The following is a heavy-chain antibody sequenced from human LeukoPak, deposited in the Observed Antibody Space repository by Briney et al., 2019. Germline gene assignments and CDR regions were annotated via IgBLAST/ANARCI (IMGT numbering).Heavy chain of an antibody. CDR3: ARHSRGPAAGPAFDY. J-gene: IGHJ4*02. Sequence: SETLSLTCTVSGGSISSSTYYWGWLRQPPGKGLEWIGSIYYSGSTYYNSSLKSRVTISVDTSKNQFSLSSVTAADTAVYYCARHSRGPAAGPAFDYWGQGTLVTVSS. D-gene: IGHD6-13*01. CDR1: GGSISSSTYY. CDR2: IYYSGST. V-gene: IGHV4-39*01.